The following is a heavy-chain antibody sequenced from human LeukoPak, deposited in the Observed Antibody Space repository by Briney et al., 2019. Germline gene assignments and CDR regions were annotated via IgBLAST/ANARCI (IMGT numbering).Heavy chain of an antibody. CDR3: VRDKDTGGYHRAPLTY. V-gene: IGHV4-4*02. CDR2: IYHSGST. J-gene: IGHJ4*02. Sequence: PSGTLSLTCAVSGGSISSSNWWSWVRQPPGKGLEWIGEIYHSGSTNYNPSLKSRVTMSVDKPKNQFSLKLSSVTAADTAVYYSVRDKDTGGYHRAPLTYWGQGTLVAVS. CDR1: GGSISSSNW. D-gene: IGHD2-8*02.